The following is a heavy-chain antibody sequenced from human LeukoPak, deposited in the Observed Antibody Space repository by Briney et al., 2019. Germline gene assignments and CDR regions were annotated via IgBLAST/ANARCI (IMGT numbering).Heavy chain of an antibody. CDR3: ASSIAVAGPGFDY. CDR1: GYTFTGYY. D-gene: IGHD6-19*01. V-gene: IGHV1-2*02. CDR2: INPNSGGT. Sequence: GASVKVSCKASGYTFTGYYMHWVRQAPGQGLEWMGWINPNSGGTNYAQKFQGRVTMTRDTSISTAYMELSRLRSDDTAVYYCASSIAVAGPGFDYWGQGTLVTVSS. J-gene: IGHJ4*02.